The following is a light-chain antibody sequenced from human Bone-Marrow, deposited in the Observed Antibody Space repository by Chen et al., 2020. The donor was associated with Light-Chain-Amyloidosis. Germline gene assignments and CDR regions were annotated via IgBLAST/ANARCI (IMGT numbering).Light chain of an antibody. J-gene: IGLJ2*01. V-gene: IGLV3-25*03. Sequence: SYYLPQPPSLSVSPGQTARITCSGDDLPTKYAYWYQQKPGQAPVLVIHRDTERPSGISERFSGSSSGTTATLTISGVQAEDEADYHCQSADSSGTYEVIFGGGTKLTVL. CDR1: DLPTKY. CDR2: RDT. CDR3: QSADSSGTYEVI.